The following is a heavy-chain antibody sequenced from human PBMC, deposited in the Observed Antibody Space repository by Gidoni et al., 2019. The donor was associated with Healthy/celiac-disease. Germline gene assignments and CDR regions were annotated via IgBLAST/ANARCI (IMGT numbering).Heavy chain of an antibody. J-gene: IGHJ3*02. CDR1: GFTFSRYW. CDR2: IKQDGSEK. Sequence: EVQLVESGGGLVQPGGSLRLSCAASGFTFSRYWMSWVRQAPGKGLEWVANIKQDGSEKYYVDSVKGRFTISRDNAKNALYLQMNSLRAEDTAVYYCARVLRPIAFDIWGQGTMVTVSS. V-gene: IGHV3-7*03. CDR3: ARVLRPIAFDI. D-gene: IGHD2-8*01.